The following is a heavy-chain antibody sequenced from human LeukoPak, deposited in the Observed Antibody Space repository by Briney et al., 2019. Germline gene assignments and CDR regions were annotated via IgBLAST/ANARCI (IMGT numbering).Heavy chain of an antibody. V-gene: IGHV4-59*12. CDR1: GGSISSYY. J-gene: IGHJ5*02. D-gene: IGHD2-2*01. Sequence: PSETLSLTCTVSGGSISSYYWSWIRQPPGKGLEWIGYIYYSGSTNYNPSLKSRVTISVDTSKNQFSLKLSSVTAADTAVYYCARRCVWSTSCRWFDPWGQGTLVTVSS. CDR2: IYYSGST. CDR3: ARRCVWSTSCRWFDP.